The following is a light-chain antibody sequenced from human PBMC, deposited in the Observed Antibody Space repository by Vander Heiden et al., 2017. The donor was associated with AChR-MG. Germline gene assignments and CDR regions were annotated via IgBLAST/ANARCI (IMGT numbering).Light chain of an antibody. CDR3: QQYGSSPPHT. Sequence: EIVLTQSPGTLSLSPGERATLSCRASQSVSSNYLAWYQQKPGQAPRLLFFGASSRATGIPDRFSGSGSGTDFTLTISRLEPQDFALYYCQQYGSSPPHTFGQGTKLEIK. V-gene: IGKV3-20*01. J-gene: IGKJ2*01. CDR1: QSVSSNY. CDR2: GAS.